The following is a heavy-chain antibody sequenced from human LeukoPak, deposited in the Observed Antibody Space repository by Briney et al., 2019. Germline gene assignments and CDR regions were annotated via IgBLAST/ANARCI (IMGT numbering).Heavy chain of an antibody. D-gene: IGHD6-19*01. CDR2: IIPIFGTA. CDR3: ARDSPQYSSGWYVS. CDR1: GGTFSSYA. V-gene: IGHV1-69*13. Sequence: SVKVSCKASGGTFSSYAISWVRQAPGQGLEWMGGIIPIFGTANYARKFQGRVTITADESTSTAYMELSSPRSEDTAVYYCARDSPQYSSGWYVSWGQGTLVTVSS. J-gene: IGHJ5*02.